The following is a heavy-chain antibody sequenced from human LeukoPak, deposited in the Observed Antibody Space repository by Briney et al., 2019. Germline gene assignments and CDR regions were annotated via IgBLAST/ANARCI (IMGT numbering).Heavy chain of an antibody. CDR2: INAYNGNT. D-gene: IGHD6-6*01. Sequence: ASVKVSCKASGYTFTSYGIRWVRQAPGQGLEWMGWINAYNGNTNYAQKLQGRVTMTTDTSTSTAYMELRSLRSDDTAVYYCARGVAARPGVYYYYYYYMDVWGKGTTVTVSS. V-gene: IGHV1-18*01. CDR3: ARGVAARPGVYYYYYYYMDV. CDR1: GYTFTSYG. J-gene: IGHJ6*03.